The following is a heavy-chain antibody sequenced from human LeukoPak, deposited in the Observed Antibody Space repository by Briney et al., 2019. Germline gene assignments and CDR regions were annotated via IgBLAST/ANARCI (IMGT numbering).Heavy chain of an antibody. CDR2: ISGSGGST. CDR3: ARDSAFSSYSY. D-gene: IGHD2-15*01. CDR1: GFTFSSYA. V-gene: IGHV3-23*01. Sequence: GGSLRLSCAASGFTFSSYAMSWVRQAPGKGLEWVSAISGSGGSTYYADSVKGRFTISRDNSKNTVLLQMDSLRAEDTAIYYCARDSAFSSYSYWGQGALVTVSS. J-gene: IGHJ4*02.